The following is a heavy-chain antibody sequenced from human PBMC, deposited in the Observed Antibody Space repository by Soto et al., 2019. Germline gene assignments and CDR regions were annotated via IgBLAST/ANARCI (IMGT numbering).Heavy chain of an antibody. Sequence: SETLSLTCAVYGGSFSGYYWSWIRQPPGKGLEWIGEVNHSGSTNYNPSLKSRVTISVDTSKNQFSLKLSSVTAADTAVYYCARGRVRYSSSYNWFDPWGQGTLVTVSS. CDR3: ARGRVRYSSSYNWFDP. D-gene: IGHD6-6*01. V-gene: IGHV4-34*01. CDR1: GGSFSGYY. CDR2: VNHSGST. J-gene: IGHJ5*02.